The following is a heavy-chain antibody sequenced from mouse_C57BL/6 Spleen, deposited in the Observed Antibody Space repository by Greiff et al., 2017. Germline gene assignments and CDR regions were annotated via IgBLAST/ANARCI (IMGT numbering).Heavy chain of an antibody. V-gene: IGHV3-6*01. CDR3: ARVRAGDWYFDV. D-gene: IGHD3-1*01. CDR1: GYSITSGYY. J-gene: IGHJ1*03. CDR2: ISYDGSN. Sequence: EVQLVESGPGLVKPSQSLSLTCSVTGYSITSGYYWNWIRQFPGNKLEWMGYISYDGSNNYNPSLKNRISITRDTSKNQFFLKLNSVTTEDTATYYCARVRAGDWYFDVWGTGTTVTVSS.